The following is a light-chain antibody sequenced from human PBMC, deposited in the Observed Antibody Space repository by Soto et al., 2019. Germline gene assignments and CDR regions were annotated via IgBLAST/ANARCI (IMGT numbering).Light chain of an antibody. CDR3: QQYKDWPPWT. V-gene: IGKV3-15*01. Sequence: EIGMTQSPATLSVSPGERATLSCRASQSVSNNLAWYQQKPGQAPRLLIYAASTRATGISARFSGSGSGTEFTLTISSLQSEDFAVYYCQQYKDWPPWTFGQGTKVEIK. J-gene: IGKJ1*01. CDR1: QSVSNN. CDR2: AAS.